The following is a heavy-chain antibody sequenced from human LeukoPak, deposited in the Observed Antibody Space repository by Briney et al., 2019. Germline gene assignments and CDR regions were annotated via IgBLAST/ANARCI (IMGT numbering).Heavy chain of an antibody. Sequence: SETLSLTCTVSGGSISSYYWSWIRQPPGKGPDWIGYIYYSGSTNYNPSLKSRVTISVDTSKNQFSLKLSSVTAADTAVYYCARGGDIYGGNTGLFDYWGQGTLVTVSS. V-gene: IGHV4-59*01. CDR3: ARGGDIYGGNTGLFDY. J-gene: IGHJ4*02. CDR2: IYYSGST. D-gene: IGHD4-23*01. CDR1: GGSISSYY.